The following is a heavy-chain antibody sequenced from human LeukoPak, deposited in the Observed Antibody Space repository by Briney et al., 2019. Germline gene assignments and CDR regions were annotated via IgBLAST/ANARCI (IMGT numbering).Heavy chain of an antibody. V-gene: IGHV4-59*01. CDR1: GCSISSYY. D-gene: IGHD3-22*01. J-gene: IGHJ4*02. CDR3: ARGPLYYYDSSGYDY. Sequence: SETLSLTCTVSGCSISSYYWSWIRQPPGKGLEWIGYIYYSGSTNYNPSLKSRVTISVDTSKNQFSLKLSSVTAADTAVYYCARGPLYYYDSSGYDYWGQGTLVTVSS. CDR2: IYYSGST.